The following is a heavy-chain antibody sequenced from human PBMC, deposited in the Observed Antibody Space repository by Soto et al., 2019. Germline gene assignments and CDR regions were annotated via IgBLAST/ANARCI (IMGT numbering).Heavy chain of an antibody. Sequence: QLQLQESGPGLVKPSETLSLTCTVSGGSISSSSYYWGWIRQPPGKGLEWIGSIYYSGSTYYNPSLKSRVTICVDTSKNQFFLKLSSVTAADTAVYYCATLWFGEGNYWGQGTLVTVSS. D-gene: IGHD3-10*01. CDR2: IYYSGST. CDR1: GGSISSSSYY. J-gene: IGHJ4*02. V-gene: IGHV4-39*01. CDR3: ATLWFGEGNY.